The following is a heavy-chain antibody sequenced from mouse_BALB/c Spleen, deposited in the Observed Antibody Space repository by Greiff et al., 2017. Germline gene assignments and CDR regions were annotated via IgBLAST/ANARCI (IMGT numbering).Heavy chain of an antibody. D-gene: IGHD2-1*01. Sequence: EVQVVESGAELVRPGALVKLSCKASGFNIKDYYMHWVKQRPEQGLEWIGWIDPENGNTIYDPMFQGKASITADTSSNTAYLQLSSLKSEDTAVYYCARNGNYGAYWGQGTLVTVSA. J-gene: IGHJ3*01. V-gene: IGHV14-1*02. CDR1: GFNIKDYY. CDR2: IDPENGNT. CDR3: ARNGNYGAY.